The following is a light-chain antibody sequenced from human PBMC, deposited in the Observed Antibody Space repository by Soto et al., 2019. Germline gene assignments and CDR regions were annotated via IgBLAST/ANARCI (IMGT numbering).Light chain of an antibody. CDR3: ATWDDSLNGYV. CDR1: SSNVGSNA. CDR2: SNN. V-gene: IGLV1-44*01. Sequence: QSVLTQPPSASESPGQRVTISCSGSSSNVGSNAVNWYQQLPGTAPTLLIYSNNERLSGVPDRFSGSKSGTSASLAISGLQSEDEADYYCATWDDSLNGYVFGTGTKVTVI. J-gene: IGLJ1*01.